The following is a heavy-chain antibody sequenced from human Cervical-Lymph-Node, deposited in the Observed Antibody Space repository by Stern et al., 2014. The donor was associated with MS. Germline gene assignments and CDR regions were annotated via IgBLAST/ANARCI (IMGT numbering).Heavy chain of an antibody. CDR2: INAGNGNT. CDR1: GYTLTSYA. CDR3: ARAEIAAAQTFDP. J-gene: IGHJ5*02. V-gene: IGHV1-3*01. Sequence: VQLLESGAEVKKPGASVKVSCKASGYTLTSYAMHWGRQAPGQRLEWMGWINAGNGNTKYSQKFQGRVTITRDTSASTAYMELSSLRSEDTAVYYCARAEIAAAQTFDPWGQGTLVTVSS. D-gene: IGHD6-13*01.